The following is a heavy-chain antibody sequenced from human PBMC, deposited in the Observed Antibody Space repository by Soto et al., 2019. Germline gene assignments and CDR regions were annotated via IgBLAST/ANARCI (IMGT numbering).Heavy chain of an antibody. CDR2: ISDTGGGT. CDR3: AVGRHKTSGSNTWFDP. D-gene: IGHD3-22*01. V-gene: IGHV3-23*01. CDR1: GVTFSSYA. Sequence: SGGSLRLSCAASGVTFSSYAMHWVRQAPGKGLEWVSTISDTGGGTFYAGSVKGRFTISRDNSKNTLYLQMHRLRADDSAIYFCAVGRHKTSGSNTWFDPWGRGTQVTVSS. J-gene: IGHJ5*02.